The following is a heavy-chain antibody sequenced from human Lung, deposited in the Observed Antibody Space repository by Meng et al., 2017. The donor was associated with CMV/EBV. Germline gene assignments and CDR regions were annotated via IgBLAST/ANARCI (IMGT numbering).Heavy chain of an antibody. CDR3: ARGPSTSYDTSRGRHS. Sequence: SVXVSXXASGGSLSDYAISWVRQAPGQGLEWMGGIIPIFGTTNYAQKFQGRVTITTDESATTAYMDLSSLRSEDTAVFYCARGPSTSYDTSRGRHSWGQGTXVTVSS. CDR2: IIPIFGTT. V-gene: IGHV1-69*05. D-gene: IGHD3-22*01. CDR1: GGSLSDYA. J-gene: IGHJ4*02.